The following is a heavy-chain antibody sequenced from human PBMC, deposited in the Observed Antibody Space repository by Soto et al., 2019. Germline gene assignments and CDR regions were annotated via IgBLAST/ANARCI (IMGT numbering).Heavy chain of an antibody. CDR2: ISHDGSNE. D-gene: IGHD2-21*01. V-gene: IGHV3-30*18. Sequence: QVQLVESGGGVVQSGRSLRLSCAASGFTFLNYAMHWVRQAPGKGLEWVAVISHDGSNEYYADSVKGRFTISRDNAKKTLYLQMNSLRAEDMAVYYCAKTDSGLYDYGMDLWGQGTTVTVSS. CDR1: GFTFLNYA. CDR3: AKTDSGLYDYGMDL. J-gene: IGHJ6*02.